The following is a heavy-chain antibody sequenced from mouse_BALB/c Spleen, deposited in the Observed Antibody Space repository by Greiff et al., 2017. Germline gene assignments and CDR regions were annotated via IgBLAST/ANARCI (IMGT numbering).Heavy chain of an antibody. CDR1: CYIFTSYW. D-gene: IGHD1-1*01. V-gene: IGHV1-55*01. CDR3: ARPSYYGSRYFDV. CDR2: IYPGRGST. Sequence: QVQLQQPGAELVKPGTSVKLSCKASCYIFTSYWINWVTLRPGQGLEWIGDIYPGRGSTNYNEKFKSKDTLTLDTSSSTAYMQLSSLASEDSALYYCARPSYYGSRYFDVWGAGTTVTVTS. J-gene: IGHJ1*01.